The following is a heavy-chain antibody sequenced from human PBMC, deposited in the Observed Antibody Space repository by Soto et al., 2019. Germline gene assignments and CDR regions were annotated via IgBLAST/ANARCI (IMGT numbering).Heavy chain of an antibody. CDR2: IKQDGSEK. J-gene: IGHJ4*02. CDR1: GFTFSSYW. D-gene: IGHD6-19*01. CDR3: ARVPGHGRYSSGWYEYYFDY. V-gene: IGHV3-7*05. Sequence: GGSLRLSCAASGFTFSSYWMSWVRQAPGKGLEWVANIKQDGSEKYYVDSVKGRFTISRDNAKNSLYLQMNSLRAEDTAVYYCARVPGHGRYSSGWYEYYFDYWGQGTLVTVSS.